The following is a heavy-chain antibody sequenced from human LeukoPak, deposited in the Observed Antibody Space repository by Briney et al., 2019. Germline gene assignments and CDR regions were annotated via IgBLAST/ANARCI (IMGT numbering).Heavy chain of an antibody. Sequence: SETLSLTCTVSGGSISSSNSYWDWIRQPPGKGLEWIGSMHHSGSTYYNPSLKSRVTISGDTSENQLSLKLYSVTAADTAVYYCAGRDCSGGTCFFDYWGQGTLVSVSS. J-gene: IGHJ4*02. CDR1: GGSISSSNSY. V-gene: IGHV4-39*01. D-gene: IGHD2-15*01. CDR2: MHHSGST. CDR3: AGRDCSGGTCFFDY.